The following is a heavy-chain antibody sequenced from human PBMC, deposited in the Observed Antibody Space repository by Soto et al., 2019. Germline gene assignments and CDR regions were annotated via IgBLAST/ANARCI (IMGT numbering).Heavy chain of an antibody. J-gene: IGHJ5*02. Sequence: PSETLSLTCTVSGGSISSYYWSWIRQPPGKGLEWIGYIYYSGSTNYNPSLKSRVTISVDTSKNQFSLKLSSVTAADTAVYYCAREQLASGWFDPWGQGPLVTVSS. CDR2: IYYSGST. V-gene: IGHV4-59*01. CDR1: GGSISSYY. CDR3: AREQLASGWFDP. D-gene: IGHD1-26*01.